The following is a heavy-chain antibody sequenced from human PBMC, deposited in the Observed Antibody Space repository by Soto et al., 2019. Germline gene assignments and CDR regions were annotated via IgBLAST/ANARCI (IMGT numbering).Heavy chain of an antibody. CDR2: IFSSGST. CDR1: VGSINTFY. D-gene: IGHD5-12*01. CDR3: AREGSYSAYNFAHGIQLWSFDF. V-gene: IGHV4-4*07. Sequence: SETLSLTCTVSVGSINTFYWSWFRQPAGKGLEWIGRIFSSGSTSFNPSLESRVAMSVDTSKNHFSLNLSSVTAADMAVYYCAREGSYSAYNFAHGIQLWSFDFWGQGALVTVSS. J-gene: IGHJ4*02.